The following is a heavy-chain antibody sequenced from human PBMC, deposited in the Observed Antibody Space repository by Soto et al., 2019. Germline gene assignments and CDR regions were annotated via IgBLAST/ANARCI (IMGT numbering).Heavy chain of an antibody. J-gene: IGHJ4*02. CDR2: IIPILGIA. CDR1: GGTFSSYT. Sequence: SVKVSCKASGGTFSSYTISWVRQAPGQGLEWMGRIIPILGIANYAQKFQGRVTITADKSTSTAYMELSSLRSEDTAVYYCAREVQIVATYYFDYWGQGTLVTVSS. V-gene: IGHV1-69*04. CDR3: AREVQIVATYYFDY. D-gene: IGHD5-12*01.